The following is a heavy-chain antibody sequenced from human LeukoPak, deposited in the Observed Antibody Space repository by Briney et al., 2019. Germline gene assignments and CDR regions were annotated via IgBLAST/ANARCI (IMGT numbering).Heavy chain of an antibody. CDR3: AKIAVAGTNPFFDY. CDR2: ISYDGSNK. CDR1: GFTFSSYA. J-gene: IGHJ4*02. D-gene: IGHD6-19*01. V-gene: IGHV3-30-3*01. Sequence: PGGSLRLSCAASGFTFSSYAMHWVRQAPGKGLEWVAVISYDGSNKYYADSVKGRFTISRDNSKNTLYLQMNSLRAEDTAVYYCAKIAVAGTNPFFDYWGQGTLVTVSS.